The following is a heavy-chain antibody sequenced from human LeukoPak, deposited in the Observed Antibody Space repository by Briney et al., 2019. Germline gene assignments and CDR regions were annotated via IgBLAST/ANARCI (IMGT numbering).Heavy chain of an antibody. CDR1: GFTFSSNW. CDR2: INSDASNT. V-gene: IGHV3-74*01. CDR3: ARGADHGGSYYPD. J-gene: IGHJ4*02. Sequence: GGSLRLSCSASGFTFSSNWMHWVRQAPGKGLVWVSRINSDASNTNYADSVKGRFTISRDNAKNTLFLQMSSLRVEDTAVYYCARGADHGGSYYPDWGQGTRVTVSS. D-gene: IGHD3-10*01.